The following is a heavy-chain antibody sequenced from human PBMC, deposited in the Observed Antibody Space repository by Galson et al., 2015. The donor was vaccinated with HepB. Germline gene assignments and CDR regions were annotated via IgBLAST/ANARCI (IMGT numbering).Heavy chain of an antibody. V-gene: IGHV3-53*01. Sequence: SLRLSCAASGFTVSRSYMAWVRQAPGKGLEWVSVISTGTDLYYADSVRGRFAIARDNSKNSLYLQLNSLRADDTAVYYCASIFTSSWYFDHWGQGTLVTVSS. CDR3: ASIFTSSWYFDH. J-gene: IGHJ4*02. CDR1: GFTVSRSY. D-gene: IGHD6-13*01. CDR2: ISTGTDL.